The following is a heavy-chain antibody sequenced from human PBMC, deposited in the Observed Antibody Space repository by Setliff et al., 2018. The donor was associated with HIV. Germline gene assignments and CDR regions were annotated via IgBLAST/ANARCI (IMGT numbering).Heavy chain of an antibody. D-gene: IGHD3-22*01. CDR1: GGSISSGDYY. CDR2: IYYSGST. V-gene: IGHV4-30-4*08. Sequence: SETLSLTCTVSGGSISSGDYYWSWIRQPPGKGLEWIGYIYYSGSTYYNPSLKSRVTISVDTSKNQFSLKLSSVTAADTAVYYCARVNYYDSNGYYEDAFDIWGQGTMVTVSS. CDR3: ARVNYYDSNGYYEDAFDI. J-gene: IGHJ3*02.